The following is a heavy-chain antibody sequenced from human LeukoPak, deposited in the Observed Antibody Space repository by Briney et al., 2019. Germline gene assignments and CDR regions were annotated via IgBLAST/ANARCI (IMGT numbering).Heavy chain of an antibody. CDR1: GGTFSSYA. V-gene: IGHV1-69*04. Sequence: SVKVSCKASGGTFSSYAISWVRQAPGQGIEWMGRIIPILGIANYAQKFQGRVTITADKSTSTTYMELSSLRSEDTAVYYCASLTTVTTCWGQGTLVTVSS. D-gene: IGHD4-17*01. CDR2: IIPILGIA. CDR3: ASLTTVTTC. J-gene: IGHJ4*02.